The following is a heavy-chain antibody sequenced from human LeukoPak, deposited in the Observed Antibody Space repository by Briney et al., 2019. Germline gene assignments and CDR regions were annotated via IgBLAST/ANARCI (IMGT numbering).Heavy chain of an antibody. V-gene: IGHV4-34*01. J-gene: IGHJ3*02. CDR2: INHSGST. D-gene: IGHD4-17*01. Sequence: SETLSLTCAVYGGSFSGYYWSWIRQPPGKGLEWIGEINHSGSTNYNPSLKSRVTISVDTSKNQFSLKLSSVTAVDTAVYYCARKATTGPTKAAFDIWGQGTMVTVST. CDR3: ARKATTGPTKAAFDI. CDR1: GGSFSGYY.